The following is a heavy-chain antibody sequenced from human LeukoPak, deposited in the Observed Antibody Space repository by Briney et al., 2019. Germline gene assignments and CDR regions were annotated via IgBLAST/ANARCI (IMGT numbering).Heavy chain of an antibody. J-gene: IGHJ4*02. V-gene: IGHV3-9*01. CDR3: AKSPGEWLRTPIDY. Sequence: GGSLRLSCAASGFTFDDYAMHWVRQAPGKGLEWVSGISWNSGSIGYADSVKGRFTISRDNAKNSLYLQMNSLRAEDTALYYCAKSPGEWLRTPIDYWAQGTLVTVSS. CDR2: ISWNSGSI. D-gene: IGHD5-12*01. CDR1: GFTFDDYA.